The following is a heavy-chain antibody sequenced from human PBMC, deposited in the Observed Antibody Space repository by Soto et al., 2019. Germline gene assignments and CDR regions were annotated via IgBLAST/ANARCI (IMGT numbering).Heavy chain of an antibody. CDR3: AHVDVTTVGAFDY. Sequence: QITLKESGPTLVKPTQTLTLTCTFSGFSLTTHDVGVGCIRQSPGKALAWLALVYWDEDKRYSPSLTSRLTITKDTSKNQVVLTVTNMDPVDTATYYCAHVDVTTVGAFDYWGQGTLVTVSS. CDR1: GFSLTTHDVG. V-gene: IGHV2-5*02. D-gene: IGHD4-17*01. CDR2: VYWDEDK. J-gene: IGHJ4*02.